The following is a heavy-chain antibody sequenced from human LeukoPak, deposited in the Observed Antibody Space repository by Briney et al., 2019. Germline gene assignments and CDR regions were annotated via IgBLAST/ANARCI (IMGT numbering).Heavy chain of an antibody. J-gene: IGHJ4*02. CDR2: FDPEDGET. CDR3: PRKGPYGDYPY. Sequence: GSSVKVSCKASGGTFSSYAISWVRQAPGQGLEWMGGFDPEDGETIYAQKFQGRVTMTEDTSTDTAYMELSSLRSEDTAVYYCPRKGPYGDYPYWGQGTLVTVSS. D-gene: IGHD4-17*01. CDR1: GGTFSSYA. V-gene: IGHV1-24*01.